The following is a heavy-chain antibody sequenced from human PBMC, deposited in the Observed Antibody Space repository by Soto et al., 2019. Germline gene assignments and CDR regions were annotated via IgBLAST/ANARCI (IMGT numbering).Heavy chain of an antibody. D-gene: IGHD1-1*01. V-gene: IGHV5-51*01. CDR2: IYPGDSET. CDR1: GYSFPNYC. J-gene: IGHJ6*02. Sequence: GESLKISCKSSGYSFPNYCIAWVRQMPGEGLEWMGIIYPGDSETRYSPSFQGQVTISADKSISAAYLQWSSLKASDTAMYYCAXHPPGTVDYYYGMDVWGQGTTVTVS. CDR3: AXHPPGTVDYYYGMDV.